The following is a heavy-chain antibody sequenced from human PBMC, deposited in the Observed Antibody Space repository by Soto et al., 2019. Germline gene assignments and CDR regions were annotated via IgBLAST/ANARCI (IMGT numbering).Heavy chain of an antibody. CDR3: AKDGTLAAAGTVYYYYYMDV. Sequence: GGSLRLSCAASGFTFDDYAMHWVRQAPGKGLEWVSGISWNSGSIGYADSVKGRFTISRDNAKNSLYLQMNSLRAEDTALYYCAKDGTLAAAGTVYYYYYMDVWGKGTTVTVSS. CDR2: ISWNSGSI. J-gene: IGHJ6*03. V-gene: IGHV3-9*01. CDR1: GFTFDDYA. D-gene: IGHD6-13*01.